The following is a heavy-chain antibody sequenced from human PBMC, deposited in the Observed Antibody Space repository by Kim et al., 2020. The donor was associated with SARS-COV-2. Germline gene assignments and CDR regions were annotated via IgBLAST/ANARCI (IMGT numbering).Heavy chain of an antibody. CDR1: GFTFSSYS. D-gene: IGHD3-9*01. Sequence: GGSLRLSCAASGFTFSSYSMNWVRQAPGKGLEWVSSISSSSSYIYYADSVKGRFTISRDNAKNSLYLQMNSLRAEDTAVYYCARYLDDILTGYSPYFDYWGQGTLVTVSS. CDR2: ISSSSSYI. CDR3: ARYLDDILTGYSPYFDY. V-gene: IGHV3-21*01. J-gene: IGHJ4*02.